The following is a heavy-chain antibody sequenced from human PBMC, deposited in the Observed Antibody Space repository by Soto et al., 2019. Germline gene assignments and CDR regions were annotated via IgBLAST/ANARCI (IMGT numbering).Heavy chain of an antibody. CDR1: GGSISSGDYY. J-gene: IGHJ4*02. CDR2: IYYSGST. V-gene: IGHV4-30-4*01. Sequence: PSETLSLTCTVSGGSISSGDYYWSWIRQPPGKGLEWIGYIYYSGSTYYNPSLKSRVTISVDTSKNQFSLKLSSVTAADTAVYYCARVDSGVVVAAFDYWGQGTLVTVSS. D-gene: IGHD2-15*01. CDR3: ARVDSGVVVAAFDY.